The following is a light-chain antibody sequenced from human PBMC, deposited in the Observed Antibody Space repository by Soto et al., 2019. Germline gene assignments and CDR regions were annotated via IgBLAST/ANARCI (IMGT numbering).Light chain of an antibody. CDR3: QSYDSSLSVSYV. CDR2: GNK. CDR1: SSNIGAGYD. V-gene: IGLV1-40*01. Sequence: VLTRPPSVSGAPGQRVTISCTGSSSNIGAGYDVHWYQQRPGTAPKLLIYGNKNRPSGVPDRFSGSKSGTSASLAITGLQAEDEADYYCQSYDSSLSVSYVFGTGTKVTVL. J-gene: IGLJ1*01.